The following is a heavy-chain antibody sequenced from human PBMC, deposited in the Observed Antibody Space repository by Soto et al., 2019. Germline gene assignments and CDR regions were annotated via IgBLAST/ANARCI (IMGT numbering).Heavy chain of an antibody. CDR3: ARDPLWGTAMVLWYFDL. Sequence: QVQLVESGGGVVQPGRSLRLSCAASGFTFSSYAMHWVRQAPGKGLEWVAVISYDGSNKYYADSVKGRFTISRDNSQNTLYLQLNSVRAEDTAVYYCARDPLWGTAMVLWYFDLWGRGTLVTVSS. CDR2: ISYDGSNK. J-gene: IGHJ2*01. CDR1: GFTFSSYA. D-gene: IGHD5-18*01. V-gene: IGHV3-30-3*01.